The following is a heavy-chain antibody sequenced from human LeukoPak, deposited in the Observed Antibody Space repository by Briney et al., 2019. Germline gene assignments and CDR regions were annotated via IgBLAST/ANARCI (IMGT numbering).Heavy chain of an antibody. CDR3: ARGVVGRQYYDILTGYSPSLPLDY. Sequence: GRSLRLSCAASGFTVSSNYMSWVRQAPGKGLEWVSVIYSGGSTYYADSVKGRFTISRDNSKNTLYLQMNSLRAEDTAVYYCARGVVGRQYYDILTGYSPSLPLDYWGQGTLVTVSS. J-gene: IGHJ4*02. D-gene: IGHD3-9*01. V-gene: IGHV3-66*01. CDR1: GFTVSSNY. CDR2: IYSGGST.